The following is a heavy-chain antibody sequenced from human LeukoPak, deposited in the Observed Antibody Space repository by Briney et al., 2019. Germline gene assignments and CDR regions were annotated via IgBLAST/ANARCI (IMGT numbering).Heavy chain of an antibody. J-gene: IGHJ4*02. D-gene: IGHD3-9*01. V-gene: IGHV4-39*01. CDR2: IYYSENT. CDR1: GRSIGSTNYY. Sequence: SETLSLTCTVSGRSIGSTNYYWGWIRQPPGKGLESIGSIYYSENTYYNPSLKSRVTISLDRSKNQFSLKLSSVTAADTAVYYCASERGAYYDVLTGPFDYWGQGTLVTVSS. CDR3: ASERGAYYDVLTGPFDY.